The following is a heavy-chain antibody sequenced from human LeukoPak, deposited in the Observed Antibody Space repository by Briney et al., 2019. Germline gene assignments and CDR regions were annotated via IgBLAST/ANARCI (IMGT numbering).Heavy chain of an antibody. Sequence: GGSLTLSCAASGFTLSSYSVIWLRRARGKGLEGLSSISSSSSYIYYADSVKGRFTISRDNAQNSLYLQMNSLRAEDTAVYYCARIATGGSFWYNYFDYWGQGALVTVSS. D-gene: IGHD6-19*01. CDR1: GFTLSSYS. CDR3: ARIATGGSFWYNYFDY. J-gene: IGHJ4*02. CDR2: ISSSSSYI. V-gene: IGHV3-21*01.